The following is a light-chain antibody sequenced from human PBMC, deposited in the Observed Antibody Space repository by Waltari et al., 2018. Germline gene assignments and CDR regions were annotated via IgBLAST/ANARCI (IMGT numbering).Light chain of an antibody. J-gene: IGLJ3*02. CDR1: SGDVGSYNY. V-gene: IGLV2-8*01. CDR2: DVS. CDR3: CSYAGSSNSG. Sequence: QSALTQPPSASGSPGQSVTISCTGTSGDVGSYNYVSWYQQEPGKGPKLIIYDVSKRPSGVPDRFSGSKSGNTAALTVSGLQAEDEADYYCCSYAGSSNSGFGGGTKLTVL.